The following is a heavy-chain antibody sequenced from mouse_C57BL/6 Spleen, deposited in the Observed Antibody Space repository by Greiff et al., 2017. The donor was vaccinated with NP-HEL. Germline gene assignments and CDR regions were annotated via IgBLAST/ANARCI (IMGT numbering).Heavy chain of an antibody. Sequence: EVKVEESGGGLVKPGGSLKLSCAASGFTFSSYAMSWVRQTPEKRLEWVATISDGGSYTYYPDNVKGRFTISRDNAKNNLYLQMSHLKSEDTAMYYCARDGSNVPFEDWGQGTTLTVSS. V-gene: IGHV5-4*01. CDR3: ARDGSNVPFED. D-gene: IGHD2-5*01. J-gene: IGHJ2*01. CDR2: ISDGGSYT. CDR1: GFTFSSYA.